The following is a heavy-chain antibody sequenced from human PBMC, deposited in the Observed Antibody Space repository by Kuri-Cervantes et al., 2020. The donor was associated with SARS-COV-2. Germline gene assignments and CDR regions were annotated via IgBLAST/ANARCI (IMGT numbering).Heavy chain of an antibody. CDR3: ARGISYSGYDLDY. CDR2: ISSSSSYI. D-gene: IGHD5-12*01. V-gene: IGHV3-21*01. J-gene: IGHJ4*02. Sequence: GGSLRLSCAASGFTFDDYGMNWVRQAPGKGLEWVSSISSSSSYIYYADSVKGRFTISRDNAKNSLYLQMNSLRAEDTAVYYCARGISYSGYDLDYWGQGTLVTVSS. CDR1: GFTFDDYG.